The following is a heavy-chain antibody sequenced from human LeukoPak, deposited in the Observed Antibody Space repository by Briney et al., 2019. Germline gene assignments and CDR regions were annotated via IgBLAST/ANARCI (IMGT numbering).Heavy chain of an antibody. Sequence: GGSLRLSCAASGFTFSSYAMSWVRQAPGKGLEWVSAISGSGGSTYYADSVKGRFTISRDNSKNTLYLQMNSLRAEDTAVYYCYLGRYSVFGSPIAGDYWGQGTLVTVSS. D-gene: IGHD6-19*01. V-gene: IGHV3-23*01. CDR1: GFTFSSYA. CDR2: ISGSGGST. CDR3: YLGRYSVFGSPIAGDY. J-gene: IGHJ4*02.